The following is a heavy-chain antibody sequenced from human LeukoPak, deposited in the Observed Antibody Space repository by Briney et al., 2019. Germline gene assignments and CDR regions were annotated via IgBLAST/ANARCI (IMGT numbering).Heavy chain of an antibody. V-gene: IGHV3-23*01. Sequence: PGGSLRLSCAASGFTFSSYAMAWVRQAPGKGLEGVSAISGSGGRTYYADSVQGRFTISRDNSKNTLYVQMNSLRAEDTAVYYCVKANGNNEYIFDYWGQGTLVTVSS. D-gene: IGHD1/OR15-1a*01. CDR3: VKANGNNEYIFDY. J-gene: IGHJ4*02. CDR2: ISGSGGRT. CDR1: GFTFSSYA.